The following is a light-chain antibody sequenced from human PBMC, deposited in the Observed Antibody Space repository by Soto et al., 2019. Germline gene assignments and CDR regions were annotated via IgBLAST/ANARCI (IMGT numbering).Light chain of an antibody. CDR3: QHYVERSPIT. J-gene: IGKJ5*01. Sequence: EIALTQSPGTLSLSPGERATLSCRASQSVSNNYLAWYQQKPGQAPRLLISGASSRATGIPDRFSGSGSGTDFTLTISRLEPEDFALYYCQHYVERSPITFGQGTRLEIK. CDR2: GAS. V-gene: IGKV3-20*01. CDR1: QSVSNNY.